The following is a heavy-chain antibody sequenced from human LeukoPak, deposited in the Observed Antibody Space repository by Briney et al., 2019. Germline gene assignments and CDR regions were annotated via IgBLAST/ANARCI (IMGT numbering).Heavy chain of an antibody. D-gene: IGHD5-12*01. J-gene: IGHJ4*02. CDR1: GFTVSSNY. CDR3: ARGGYSGYDEFFDY. V-gene: IGHV3-66*01. Sequence: GGSLRLSCAASGFTVSSNYMSWVRRAPGKGLEWVSVIYSGGSTYYADSVKGRFTISRDNSKNTLYLQMNSLRAEDTAVYYCARGGYSGYDEFFDYWGQGTLVTVSS. CDR2: IYSGGST.